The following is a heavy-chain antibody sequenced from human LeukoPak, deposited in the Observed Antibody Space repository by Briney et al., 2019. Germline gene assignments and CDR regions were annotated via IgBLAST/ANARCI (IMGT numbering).Heavy chain of an antibody. CDR1: GFTFDDYA. CDR2: ISWNSGSI. Sequence: GGSLRLSCAASGFTFDDYAMHWVRQAPGKGLEWVSGISWNSGSIGYADSVKGRFTISRDNAKNSLYLQMNSLRAEDMALYYCAKDLDCSSTSCSSSGIDYWGQGTLVTVSS. D-gene: IGHD2-2*01. CDR3: AKDLDCSSTSCSSSGIDY. J-gene: IGHJ4*02. V-gene: IGHV3-9*03.